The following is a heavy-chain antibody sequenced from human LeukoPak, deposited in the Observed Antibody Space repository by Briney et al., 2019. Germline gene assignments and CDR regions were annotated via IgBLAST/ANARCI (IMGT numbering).Heavy chain of an antibody. V-gene: IGHV6-1*01. CDR1: GDSVSSNSAA. D-gene: IGHD2-2*01. CDR3: ARSLRLGYCSSTSCYGAFDI. CDR2: TYYRSKWYN. Sequence: SQTLSLTCAISGDSVSSNSAAWNWIRQSPSRGLEWLGRTYYRSKWYNDYAVSVKSRITINPDTSKNQFSLQLNSVTPEDTAVYYCARSLRLGYCSSTSCYGAFDIWGQETMVTVSS. J-gene: IGHJ3*02.